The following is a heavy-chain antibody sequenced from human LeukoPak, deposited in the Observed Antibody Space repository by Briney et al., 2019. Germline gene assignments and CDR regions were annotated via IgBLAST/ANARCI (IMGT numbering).Heavy chain of an antibody. Sequence: GSSVKVSCKASGGTFSSYAISWVRQATGQGLEWMGWMNPNSGNTGYAQKFQGRVTMTRNTSISTAYMELSSLRSEDTAVYYCARGVAVRGVLGFSARYMDVWGKGTTVTVSS. CDR3: ARGVAVRGVLGFSARYMDV. V-gene: IGHV1-8*02. J-gene: IGHJ6*03. CDR2: MNPNSGNT. CDR1: GGTFSSYA. D-gene: IGHD3-10*01.